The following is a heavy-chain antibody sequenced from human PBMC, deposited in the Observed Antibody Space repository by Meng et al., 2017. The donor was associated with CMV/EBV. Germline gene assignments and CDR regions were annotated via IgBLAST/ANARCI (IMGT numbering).Heavy chain of an antibody. D-gene: IGHD3-3*01. CDR2: INHSGST. Sequence: SETLSLTCAVYGGSFSGYYWSWIRQPPGKGLEWIGEINHSGSTNYNPSLKSRVTISVDTSKNQFSLKLSSMTAADTAVYYCARRNGVPRVFWSYYGMDVWGQGTTVTVSS. CDR1: GGSFSGYY. V-gene: IGHV4-34*01. CDR3: ARRNGVPRVFWSYYGMDV. J-gene: IGHJ6*02.